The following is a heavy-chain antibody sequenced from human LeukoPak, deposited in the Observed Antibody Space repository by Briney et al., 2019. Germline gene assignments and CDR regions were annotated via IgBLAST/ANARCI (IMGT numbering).Heavy chain of an antibody. D-gene: IGHD2-2*02. CDR1: GYTFTGYY. CDR2: INPNSCGT. CDR3: ARDQGDCSSTSCYNPEGVLYYMDV. Sequence: ASVKVSCKASGYTFTGYYMHWVRQAPGQGLEWMGWINPNSCGTNYAQKFQGRVTMTRDTSISTAYMELSRLRFDDTAVYYCARDQGDCSSTSCYNPEGVLYYMDVWGKGTTVTVSS. V-gene: IGHV1-2*02. J-gene: IGHJ6*03.